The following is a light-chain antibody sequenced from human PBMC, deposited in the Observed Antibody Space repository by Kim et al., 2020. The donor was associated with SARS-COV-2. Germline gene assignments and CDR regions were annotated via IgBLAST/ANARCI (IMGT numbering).Light chain of an antibody. CDR1: HSLLHSNGYNY. Sequence: PASTSVRSSHSLLHSNGYNYLDWYLQKPGQSPQLLIYLGSNRASGVPDRFSGSGSGTDFTLKISRVEAEDVGVYYCMQALQTPVTFGRGTRLEIK. J-gene: IGKJ5*01. CDR3: MQALQTPVT. CDR2: LGS. V-gene: IGKV2-28*01.